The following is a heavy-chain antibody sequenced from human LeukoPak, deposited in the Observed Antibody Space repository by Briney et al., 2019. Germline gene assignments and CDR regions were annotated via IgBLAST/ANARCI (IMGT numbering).Heavy chain of an antibody. V-gene: IGHV4-61*02. J-gene: IGHJ4*02. CDR3: ARVGRTGGFDY. CDR2: IYTSGST. D-gene: IGHD4-17*01. CDR1: GGSISSGSYY. Sequence: SETLSLTCTVSGGSISSGSYYWSWIRQPAGKALEWIGRIYTSGSTNYNPSLKSRVTISVDTSKNQFSLKLSSVTAADTAVYYCARVGRTGGFDYWGQGTLVTVSS.